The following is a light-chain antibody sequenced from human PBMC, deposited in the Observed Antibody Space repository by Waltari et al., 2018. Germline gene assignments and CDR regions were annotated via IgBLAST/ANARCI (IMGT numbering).Light chain of an antibody. CDR1: SSDVGAYNH. CDR3: SSFTTSSTYV. CDR2: DVS. V-gene: IGLV2-14*03. J-gene: IGLJ1*01. Sequence: QSALTQTAPVSGSPGQSLTISCTGPSSDVGAYNHVSWYHQNPGKAPKVMIYDVSNRPSGVSNRFSGSKSGNTASLSISGLQAEDEADYYCSSFTTSSTYVFGTGTKVTVL.